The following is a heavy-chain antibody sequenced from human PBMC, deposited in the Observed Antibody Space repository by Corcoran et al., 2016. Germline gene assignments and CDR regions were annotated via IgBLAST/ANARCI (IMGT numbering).Heavy chain of an antibody. J-gene: IGHJ3*01. CDR3: ARRAATGRAFDV. V-gene: IGHV3-11*01. Sequence: QVQLVESGGGLVNPGGSLRLSCSASGFTFSDHYMSWISQAPGKGLEWVSHISSSGGTVYQVDSVKGRFIISRDNAKESLYLQMNSLRAEDTAVYDCARRAATGRAFDVWGQGTTVSVS. CDR1: GFTFSDHY. CDR2: ISSSGGTV.